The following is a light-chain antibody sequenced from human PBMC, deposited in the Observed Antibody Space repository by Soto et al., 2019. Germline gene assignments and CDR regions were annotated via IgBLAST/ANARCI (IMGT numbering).Light chain of an antibody. V-gene: IGKV1-5*01. CDR3: QQYETFSGT. J-gene: IGKJ1*01. CDR2: DAS. Sequence: DIQMTQSPSTLSAYVGDTVTVTCRASQSVSGWLALYQQKPGEAPMLLIYDASALPRGVASRFSGSGAGTKFTLSIASLQPDDFATYYCQQYETFSGTFGPGTKVEI. CDR1: QSVSGW.